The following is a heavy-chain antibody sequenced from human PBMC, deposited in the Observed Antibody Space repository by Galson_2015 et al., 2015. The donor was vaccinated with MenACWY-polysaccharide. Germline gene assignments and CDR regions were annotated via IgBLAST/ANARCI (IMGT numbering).Heavy chain of an antibody. CDR3: ARGRRDTAVAATAAALLDY. V-gene: IGHV1-8*01. Sequence: SVKVSRKASGYTFTSYDINWVQQATGQGLEWMGWMNPNSANTGYAQKFQGRVTTTRNTSISTAYMELSSLTSEDTAVYYCARGRRDTAVAATAAALLDYWGQGILVTVSS. D-gene: IGHD6-19*01. CDR1: GYTFTSYD. CDR2: MNPNSANT. J-gene: IGHJ4*02.